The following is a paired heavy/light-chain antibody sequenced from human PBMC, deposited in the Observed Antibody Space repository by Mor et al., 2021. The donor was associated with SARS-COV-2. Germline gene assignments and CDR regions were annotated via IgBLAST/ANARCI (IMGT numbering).Light chain of an antibody. J-gene: IGKJ1*01. CDR1: QTISTW. CDR2: KSS. CDR3: QQYNGYPWT. Sequence: DIQMTQSPSTLSASVGDRVTITCRASQTISTWLAWYQQKPGTVPKLLIYKSSTLEGGVPSRFSGSGSGTEFTLTISSLQPDDFAIYYCQQYNGYPWTFGQGTTVEIK. V-gene: IGKV1-5*03.
Heavy chain of an antibody. V-gene: IGHV1-2*06. CDR2: INPDSGDT. J-gene: IGHJ4*02. CDR1: GYTFSNYM. CDR3: ARIFYGSGSY. Sequence: QVDLVQSGAEVKKPGASVKVSCKGSGYTFSNYMIHWVRQAPGLGPEWMGRINPDSGDTSLAQKFQGRVTMTSDTSINTVYMELSSLRSDDSAMYYCARIFYGSGSYWGQGTLVTVSS. D-gene: IGHD3-10*01.